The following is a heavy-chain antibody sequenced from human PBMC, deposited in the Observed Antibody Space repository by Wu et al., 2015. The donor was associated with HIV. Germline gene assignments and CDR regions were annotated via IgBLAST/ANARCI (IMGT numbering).Heavy chain of an antibody. CDR2: ISGYNGNT. CDR3: ARGESSGWPYNWFDP. J-gene: IGHJ5*02. D-gene: IGHD6-19*01. Sequence: QVQLVQSGAEVKEPGASVKVSCKASGYTFTNYGISWVRQAPGQGLEWMGWISGYNGNTNYAQKFQGRVTMTTDTSTSTAYMELRSLRSDDTAVYYCARGESSGWPYNWFDPWGQGTLVTVSS. CDR1: GYTFTNYG. V-gene: IGHV1-18*01.